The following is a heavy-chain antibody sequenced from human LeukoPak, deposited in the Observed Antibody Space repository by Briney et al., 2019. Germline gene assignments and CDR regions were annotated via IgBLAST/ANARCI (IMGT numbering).Heavy chain of an antibody. D-gene: IGHD2-2*02. CDR1: VGSISSGNW. V-gene: IGHV4-4*02. CDR2: IYHNGTL. J-gene: IGHJ6*02. CDR3: PTAPILRGEGGEHYKYGMDV. Sequence: PSGTLSLTCAVSVGSISSGNWWTWGRQAPGKGLEGIGEIYHNGTLNYNPSLKSRGTRSADSFKNHFPLKLTSVTAADTAVYYCPTAPILRGEGGEHYKYGMDVWGEGTMVTVS.